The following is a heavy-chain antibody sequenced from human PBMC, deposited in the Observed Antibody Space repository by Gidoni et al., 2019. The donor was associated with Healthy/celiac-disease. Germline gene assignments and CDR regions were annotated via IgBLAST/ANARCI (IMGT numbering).Heavy chain of an antibody. CDR1: GSTFSSYS. V-gene: IGHV3-21*01. D-gene: IGHD2-15*01. CDR2: IISSSSYI. J-gene: IGHJ6*02. Sequence: EVQLVESGGGLVKPGGSLRLSCAAYGSTFSSYSMNGVRQAPGKGREWVSSIISSSSYIYYADSVKGRFTISRDNAKNTLYLQMNSLRAEDTAVYYCAREKEYCSGGSCYSRYYYYGMDVWGQGTTVTVSS. CDR3: AREKEYCSGGSCYSRYYYYGMDV.